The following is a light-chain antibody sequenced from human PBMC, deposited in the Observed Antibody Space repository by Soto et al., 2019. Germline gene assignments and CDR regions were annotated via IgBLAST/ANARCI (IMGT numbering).Light chain of an antibody. CDR3: QQRANWPLLT. J-gene: IGKJ1*01. CDR2: DAS. V-gene: IGKV3-11*01. Sequence: EIVLTQSPATLSLSPGEKATLSCRASQYISRNLAWYQQEAGQAPRLLIYDASNRATGIPARFSGSGSGTDFTLTISSLEPEDFAVYYCQQRANWPLLTFGQGTKVDI. CDR1: QYISRN.